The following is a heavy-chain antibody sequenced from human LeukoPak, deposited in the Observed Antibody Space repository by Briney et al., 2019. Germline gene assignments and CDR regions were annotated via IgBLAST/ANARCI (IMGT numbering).Heavy chain of an antibody. J-gene: IGHJ4*02. CDR1: GYDFINYG. Sequence: ASGKVSCKASGYDFINYGISWVRQAPGQGLEWMGWRSIYNGNTDYKLQGRVTMTTDTSTNTAYMEVRSLRSDDTAVYYCARGGPFPSSSSSREYYLDYWGQGTLVTVSS. D-gene: IGHD6-6*01. V-gene: IGHV1-18*01. CDR2: RSIYNGNT. CDR3: ARGGPFPSSSSSREYYLDY.